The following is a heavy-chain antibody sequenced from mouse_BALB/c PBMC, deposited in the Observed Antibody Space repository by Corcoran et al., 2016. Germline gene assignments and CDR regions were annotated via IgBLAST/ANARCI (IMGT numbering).Heavy chain of an antibody. V-gene: IGHV9-3-1*01. CDR3: ARSANWDAMDY. D-gene: IGHD4-1*01. J-gene: IGHJ4*01. CDR1: VYTFTNYG. Sequence: QIQLVQSGPELKKPGETVKISCKASVYTFTNYGMNWVKQATGKGLQWMGWINNYTGAPTYADDFKGRFAFSLETSASTAYLQINNLKNEDTATYFCARSANWDAMDYWGQGTSVTVSS. CDR2: INNYTGAP.